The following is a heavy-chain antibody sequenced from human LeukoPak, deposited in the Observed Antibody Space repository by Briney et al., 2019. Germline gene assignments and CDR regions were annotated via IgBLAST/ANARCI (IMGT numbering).Heavy chain of an antibody. Sequence: AASVKVSCKASGYTFTGYYMHWVRQAPGQGLEWMGWINPNSGGTNYAQKFQGRVTMTRDTSISTAYMELSRLRSDDTAVYYCARARGGDYYFDYWGQGTLVTVSS. J-gene: IGHJ4*02. D-gene: IGHD2-21*02. CDR1: GYTFTGYY. V-gene: IGHV1-2*02. CDR2: INPNSGGT. CDR3: ARARGGDYYFDY.